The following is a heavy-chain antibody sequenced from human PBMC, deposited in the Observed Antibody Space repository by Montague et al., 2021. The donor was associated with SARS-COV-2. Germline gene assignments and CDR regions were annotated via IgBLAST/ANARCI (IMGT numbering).Heavy chain of an antibody. Sequence: SETLSLTRAVYGGSFSGYYWSWIRQHPGKGLEWIGEINHSGSTNYNPSLKSRVTISVDTSKNQFSLELRSVTAADTAVYYCARALPVTTFFYSYYGMDVWGQGTMVTVSS. D-gene: IGHD4-17*01. CDR2: INHSGST. V-gene: IGHV4-34*01. CDR3: ARALPVTTFFYSYYGMDV. J-gene: IGHJ6*02. CDR1: GGSFSGYY.